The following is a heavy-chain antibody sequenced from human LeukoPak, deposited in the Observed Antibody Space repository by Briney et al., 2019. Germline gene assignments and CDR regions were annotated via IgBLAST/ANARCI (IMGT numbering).Heavy chain of an antibody. D-gene: IGHD2-15*01. CDR2: IKQDGSEK. Sequence: GGSLRLSCAASGFTFSSYWMSWVRQAPGKGLEWVANIKQDGSEKYYVDSVKGRFTISRDNAKNSLYLQMNSLRSEDTAVYYCATATANPYCSGGSCYGYYFDYWGQGTLVTVSS. CDR3: ATATANPYCSGGSCYGYYFDY. J-gene: IGHJ4*02. V-gene: IGHV3-7*03. CDR1: GFTFSSYW.